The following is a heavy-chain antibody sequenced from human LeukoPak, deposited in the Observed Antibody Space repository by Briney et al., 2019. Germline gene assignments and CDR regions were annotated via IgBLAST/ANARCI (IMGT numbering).Heavy chain of an antibody. CDR3: ARDHAGMARTGAFDI. D-gene: IGHD5-24*01. CDR2: IIPIFGTA. V-gene: IGHV1-69*06. CDR1: GGTFSSYA. Sequence: ASVKVSCKASGGTFSSYAISWVRQAPGQGLEWMGGIIPIFGTANYAQKFQGRVTITADKSTCTAYMELSSLRSEDTAVYYCARDHAGMARTGAFDIWGQGTMVTVSS. J-gene: IGHJ3*02.